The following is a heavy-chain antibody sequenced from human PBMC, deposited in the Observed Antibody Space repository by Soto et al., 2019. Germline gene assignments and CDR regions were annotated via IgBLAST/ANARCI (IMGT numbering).Heavy chain of an antibody. D-gene: IGHD2-2*03. Sequence: SETLSLTCAVSSGSIISSNWWSWVRQPPGKGLEWIGEIYHSGSTNYNPSLKSRVTISVDKSKNQFSLKLSSVTAADTAVYYCARVDIVVVPAAIRYYYYYMDVWGKGTTVTVSS. J-gene: IGHJ6*03. CDR3: ARVDIVVVPAAIRYYYYYMDV. V-gene: IGHV4-4*02. CDR2: IYHSGST. CDR1: SGSIISSNW.